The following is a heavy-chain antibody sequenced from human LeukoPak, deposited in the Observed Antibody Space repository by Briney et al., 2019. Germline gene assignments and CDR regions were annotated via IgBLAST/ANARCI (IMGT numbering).Heavy chain of an antibody. CDR3: ARHTATPGTRGFDS. V-gene: IGHV4-4*02. Sequence: NPSGTLSLTCAVSGGSISSANWWSWVRPPPGKGLEWIGEIYLGGKTNYNPSLKSRVTISIDTSKNQFSLKLISVTAADTALYYCARHTATPGTRGFDSWGQGTLVTVSS. J-gene: IGHJ4*02. CDR2: IYLGGKT. D-gene: IGHD2-2*01. CDR1: GGSISSANW.